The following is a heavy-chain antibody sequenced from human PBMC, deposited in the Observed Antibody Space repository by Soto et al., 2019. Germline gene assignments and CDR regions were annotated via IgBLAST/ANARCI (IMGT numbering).Heavy chain of an antibody. CDR1: GGSITRRSSY. V-gene: IGHV4-39*01. Sequence: SETLSLTCIVSGGSITRRSSYWAWIRQPPGKGPEWVGTFYDGNTYHNPSLRSRITIAVDTSKNQFSLKLNSVAAADTAFYYCATTRGLAVGGSFDYWGQGMLVTVSS. CDR2: FYDGNT. D-gene: IGHD3-10*01. J-gene: IGHJ4*02. CDR3: ATTRGLAVGGSFDY.